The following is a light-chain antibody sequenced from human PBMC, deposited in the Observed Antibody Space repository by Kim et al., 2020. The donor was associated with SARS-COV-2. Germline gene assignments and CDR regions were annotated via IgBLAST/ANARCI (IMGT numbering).Light chain of an antibody. Sequence: DIVMTQSPLSLSVTPGQPASISCKSSQSLQYSDGKTYLYWYLQKPGQSPQLLISEVSNRFSGVPDRFSGSGSGTDFTLEISRMEAEDVAVYYCLQIIQLYTFGQGTKLEI. J-gene: IGKJ2*01. CDR2: EVS. CDR3: LQIIQLYT. V-gene: IGKV2D-29*02. CDR1: QSLQYSDGKTY.